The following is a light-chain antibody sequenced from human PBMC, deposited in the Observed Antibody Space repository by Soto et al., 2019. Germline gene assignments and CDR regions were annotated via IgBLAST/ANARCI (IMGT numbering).Light chain of an antibody. CDR3: QQFNSYPRT. J-gene: IGKJ5*01. CDR1: QGISSA. CDR2: DAS. V-gene: IGKV1-13*02. Sequence: AIQLSQSPSSLAASVGNRVTITCRASQGISSALAWYQQKPGKAPKLLIYDASSLESGVPSRFSGSGSGTDFTLTISSLQPEDFATYYCQQFNSYPRTFGQGTRLEIK.